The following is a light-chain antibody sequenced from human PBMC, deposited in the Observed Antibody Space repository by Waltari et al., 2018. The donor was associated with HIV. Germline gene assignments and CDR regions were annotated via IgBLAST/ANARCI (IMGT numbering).Light chain of an antibody. CDR3: QQYYSSPRT. CDR2: GAS. Sequence: DIVMTQSPDSLAVSLGEVATINCQSSQSISHNSNNKNYLAWYQQNPGQPPRLLIYGASARESGVPDRFSGSGSGTSFSLSISSLQAEDVAVYFCQQYYSSPRTFGQGTKVEIK. CDR1: QSISHNSNNKNY. V-gene: IGKV4-1*01. J-gene: IGKJ1*01.